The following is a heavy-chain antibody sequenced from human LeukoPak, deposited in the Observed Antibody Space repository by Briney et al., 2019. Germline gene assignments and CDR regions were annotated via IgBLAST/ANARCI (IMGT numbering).Heavy chain of an antibody. CDR3: ARTGYGSGSYYY. CDR2: IYYSGST. Sequence: SETLSLTCTVSGGSISNYYWSWIRQPPGKGLEWIGYIYYSGSTNYNPSLKSRVTISVDTSKNQFSLKLSSVTAADTAVYYCARTGYGSGSYYYGGQGTLVTVSS. CDR1: GGSISNYY. V-gene: IGHV4-59*01. D-gene: IGHD3-10*01. J-gene: IGHJ4*02.